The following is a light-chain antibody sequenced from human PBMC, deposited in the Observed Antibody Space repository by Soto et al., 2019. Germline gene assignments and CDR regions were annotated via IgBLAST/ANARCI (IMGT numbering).Light chain of an antibody. CDR3: QLYCSSPLYT. CDR1: QSVSSNY. Sequence: IVLTQSPGTLSLSPGERATLSCRASQSVSSNYLAWYQQKPGQAPRLLIYGASTRATGIPDRFSGSGSGTDFTLTISRLEPEDFAVYYCQLYCSSPLYTFGQGTKLEIK. CDR2: GAS. J-gene: IGKJ2*01. V-gene: IGKV3-20*01.